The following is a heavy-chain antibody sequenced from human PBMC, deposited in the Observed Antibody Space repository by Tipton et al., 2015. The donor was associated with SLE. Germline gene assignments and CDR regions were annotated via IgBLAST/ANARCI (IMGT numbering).Heavy chain of an antibody. J-gene: IGHJ4*02. Sequence: TLSLTCAVSGYSISSGYYWNWIRQPPGKGLEWIGEINHSGSTNYNPSLKSRVTISVDTSKNQFSLKLSSVTAADTAVYYCARGGPGEREVYWGQGTLVTVSS. CDR3: ARGGPGEREVY. CDR1: GYSISSGYY. V-gene: IGHV4-38-2*01. D-gene: IGHD1-26*01. CDR2: INHSGST.